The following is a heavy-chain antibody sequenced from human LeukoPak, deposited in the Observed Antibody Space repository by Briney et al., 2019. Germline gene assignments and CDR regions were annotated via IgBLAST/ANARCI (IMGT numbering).Heavy chain of an antibody. Sequence: SETLSLTCTVSGASINKYYWNWVRQPPGKGLEWIGYFFYSGSTRYNPSLKSRVTISGDMSNNQFSLRLTSLTAADTAVYYCARNAGTKDYYYGMDVWDQGTTVIVSS. CDR3: ARNAGTKDYYYGMDV. D-gene: IGHD2-2*01. J-gene: IGHJ6*02. V-gene: IGHV4-59*08. CDR1: GASINKYY. CDR2: FFYSGST.